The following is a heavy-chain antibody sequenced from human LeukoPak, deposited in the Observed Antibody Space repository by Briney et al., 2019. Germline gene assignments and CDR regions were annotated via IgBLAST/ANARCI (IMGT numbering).Heavy chain of an antibody. Sequence: GGSLRLSCAASGFTFSDHYMDWVRQAPGKGLEWVGRSRNKANRYTITHGESVRGRFTISRDDSENSLYLQLNSLKTEDTGVYYCVRLSRGAMNYHMDVWGKGTTVTISS. J-gene: IGHJ6*03. V-gene: IGHV3-72*01. CDR2: SRNKANRYTI. CDR1: GFTFSDHY. D-gene: IGHD3-10*01. CDR3: VRLSRGAMNYHMDV.